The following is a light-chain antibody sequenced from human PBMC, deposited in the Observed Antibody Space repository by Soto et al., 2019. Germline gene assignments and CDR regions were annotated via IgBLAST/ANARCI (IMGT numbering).Light chain of an antibody. CDR2: GAS. V-gene: IGKV3-20*01. CDR1: QTVSSSF. J-gene: IGKJ1*01. Sequence: EIVLTQSPGTLSLSPGERATLSCRASQTVSSSFLAWYQQTPGQAPRLLIYGASTRASGIPDRISGSGSGTDFTLTISRLEPEDFAVYYCQQYGSSGTFGQGTKVDIK. CDR3: QQYGSSGT.